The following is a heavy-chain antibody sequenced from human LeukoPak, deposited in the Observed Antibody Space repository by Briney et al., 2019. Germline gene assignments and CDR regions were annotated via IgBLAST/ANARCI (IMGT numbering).Heavy chain of an antibody. V-gene: IGHV3-11*05. D-gene: IGHD6-13*01. J-gene: IGHJ4*02. CDR3: ARAANTATGTPTLAIDY. CDR1: GFIFSDYY. Sequence: GGSLRLSCAASGFIFSDYYMSWIRQAPGKGLEWVSYICSSSSYTAYADSVKGRFTISRDNAKNSLYLQINSLRAEDTAVYFCARAANTATGTPTLAIDYWGQGTLVTVSS. CDR2: ICSSSSYT.